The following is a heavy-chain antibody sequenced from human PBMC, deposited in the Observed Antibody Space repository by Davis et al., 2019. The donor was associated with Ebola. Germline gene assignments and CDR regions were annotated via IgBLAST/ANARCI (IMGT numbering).Heavy chain of an antibody. CDR3: ARDEDV. V-gene: IGHV1-3*01. J-gene: IGHJ6*02. CDR2: INGGNGDT. CDR1: VYIFTRYS. Sequence: ASVKVSCKTSVYIFTRYSIHWVRQAPGEGLEWVGWINGGNGDTKCSQKFQGRVTFTRDASASTAYMELSSLRSEDTAMYYCARDEDVWGQGTTVTVSS.